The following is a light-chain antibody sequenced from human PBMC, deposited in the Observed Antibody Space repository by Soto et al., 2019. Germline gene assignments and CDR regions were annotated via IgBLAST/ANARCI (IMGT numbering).Light chain of an antibody. CDR3: QSYDTSLSGVI. J-gene: IGLJ7*01. Sequence: QSVLTQTPSVSGAPGQKITMSCTGSSSNIGAGYDVRWYQQLPGAAPRLLIYADNNRPSGVPDRFSASNSGTSASLAITGLQGEDEAVYYCQSYDTSLSGVIFGAGTQLTVL. V-gene: IGLV1-40*01. CDR2: ADN. CDR1: SSNIGAGYD.